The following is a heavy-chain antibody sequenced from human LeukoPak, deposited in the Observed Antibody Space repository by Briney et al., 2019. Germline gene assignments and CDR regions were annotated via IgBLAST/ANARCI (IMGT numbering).Heavy chain of an antibody. V-gene: IGHV3-23*01. CDR2: ISGSGGST. CDR3: AKDLTGTIFISDY. J-gene: IGHJ4*02. Sequence: GGSLRLSCAASGFTFSSYAMSWVRQAPGKGLEWVSAISGSGGSTYYAGSVKGRFTISRDNSKNTLYLQMTSLRAEDTAVYYCAKDLTGTIFISDYWGQGTLVTVSS. D-gene: IGHD1-7*01. CDR1: GFTFSSYA.